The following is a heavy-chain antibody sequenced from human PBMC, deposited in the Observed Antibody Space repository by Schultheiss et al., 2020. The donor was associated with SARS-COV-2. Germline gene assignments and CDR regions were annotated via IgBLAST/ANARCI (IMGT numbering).Heavy chain of an antibody. Sequence: SETLSLTCAVSGGSISSGGYSWSWIRQPPGKGLEWIGYIYYSGSTYYNPSLKSRVTISVDTSKNQFSLKLSSVTAADTAVYYCARGGFLGSGSYDYWGQGTLVTVSS. J-gene: IGHJ4*02. D-gene: IGHD3-10*01. V-gene: IGHV4-30-4*07. CDR1: GGSISSGGYS. CDR3: ARGGFLGSGSYDY. CDR2: IYYSGST.